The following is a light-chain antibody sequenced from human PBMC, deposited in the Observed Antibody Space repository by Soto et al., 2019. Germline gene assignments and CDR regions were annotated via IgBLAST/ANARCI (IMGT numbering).Light chain of an antibody. CDR3: CSYASSSSYV. J-gene: IGLJ1*01. CDR2: EGT. V-gene: IGLV2-23*01. Sequence: QSVLSQPASVSGSPRQSITISCIGTTSDVGGYNLVSWYQQHTAKAPKLLIYEGTQRPSGVSSRFSGSKSGNTASLTISGLQAEDEADYYCCSYASSSSYVFGTGTKVTVL. CDR1: TSDVGGYNL.